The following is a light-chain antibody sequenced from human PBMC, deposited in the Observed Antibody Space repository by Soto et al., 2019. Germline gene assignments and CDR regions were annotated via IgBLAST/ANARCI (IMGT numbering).Light chain of an antibody. CDR2: GNI. CDR3: AAWDDSLNGRV. J-gene: IGLJ1*01. CDR1: SSNIGAGYD. Sequence: QSVLTQPPSVSGAPGQRVTIPCTGSSSNIGAGYDVHWYQQLPGTAPKLLIYGNINRPSGVPDRFSGSKSGTSASLAISGLQSDDEADYYCAAWDDSLNGRVFGTGTKLTVL. V-gene: IGLV1-40*01.